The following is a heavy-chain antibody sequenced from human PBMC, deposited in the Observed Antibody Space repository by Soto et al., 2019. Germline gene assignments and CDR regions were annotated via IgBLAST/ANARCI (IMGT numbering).Heavy chain of an antibody. Sequence: GGSLRLSCAASGFTFSSYGMHWVRQAPGKGLEWVAVISYDGSNKYYADSVKGRFTISRDNSKNTLYLQMNSLRAEDTAVYYCAKVVRRYGNYYYYGMDVWGQETTVTVSS. CDR1: GFTFSSYG. D-gene: IGHD3-10*01. V-gene: IGHV3-30*18. CDR3: AKVVRRYGNYYYYGMDV. J-gene: IGHJ6*02. CDR2: ISYDGSNK.